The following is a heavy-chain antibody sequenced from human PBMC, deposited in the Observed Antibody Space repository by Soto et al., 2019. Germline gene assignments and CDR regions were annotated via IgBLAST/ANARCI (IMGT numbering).Heavy chain of an antibody. D-gene: IGHD6-13*01. CDR3: RRSSRYSTDV. CDR2: ISSIGST. V-gene: IGHV4-39*01. J-gene: IGHJ6*02. CDR1: GGSISSSSY. Sequence: QLQLQESGPGLVKPSETLSLTCTVSGGSISSSSYWGWIRQPPGKGLEWIGSISSIGSTYYNPSLKSRVTISVDTSKNQFSLKLSSVTAADTAVYYCRRSSRYSTDVWGQGTTVTVSS.